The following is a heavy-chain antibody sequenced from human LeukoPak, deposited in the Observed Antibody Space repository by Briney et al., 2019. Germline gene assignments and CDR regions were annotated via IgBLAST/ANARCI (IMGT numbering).Heavy chain of an antibody. CDR2: IYYNGGT. Sequence: PSETLSLTCTVSDGSTTSGTYYWSWIRQRPGEGLEWIAYIYYNGGTDYNPSLRSRVTISLDKSQNQFSLKLSSVTAADTAVYYCARGGTYDASSFDSWGLGTLVTVSS. CDR1: DGSTTSGTYY. D-gene: IGHD3-3*01. CDR3: ARGGTYDASSFDS. V-gene: IGHV4-31*03. J-gene: IGHJ4*02.